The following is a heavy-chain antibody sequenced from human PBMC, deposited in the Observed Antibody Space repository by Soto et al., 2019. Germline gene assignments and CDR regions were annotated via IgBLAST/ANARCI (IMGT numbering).Heavy chain of an antibody. D-gene: IGHD3-10*01. V-gene: IGHV1-69*13. J-gene: IGHJ4*02. CDR3: ARAPGVRNYYFDY. CDR1: GGSLRSYA. Sequence: SVKVACKASGGSLRSYAFNCVRQAPGQGLEWMGGIIPAFGTANYAQKFQGRVTITADESTSTAYMELSSLRPEDTAVYYCARAPGVRNYYFDYWGQGTLVTVSS. CDR2: IIPAFGTA.